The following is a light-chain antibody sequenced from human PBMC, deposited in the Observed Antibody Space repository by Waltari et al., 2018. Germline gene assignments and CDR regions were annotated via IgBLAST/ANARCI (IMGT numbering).Light chain of an antibody. V-gene: IGKV3-20*01. CDR3: QQHVTLPAT. CDR2: RAS. J-gene: IGKJ1*01. CDR1: QSVGSSS. Sequence: EIVLTQSPGTASLSPGERVTLSCRASQSVGSSSLAWYQQKPGQAPRLVIYRASRRATGIPDRFSCSGSGTDFRLTLSRLEPEDFPVYYCQQHVTLPATFCHWTHVEIK.